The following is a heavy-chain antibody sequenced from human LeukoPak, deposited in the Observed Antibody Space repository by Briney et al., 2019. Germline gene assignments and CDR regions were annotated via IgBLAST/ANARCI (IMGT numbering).Heavy chain of an antibody. Sequence: ASVNVSCKASGYTFTSNYMHWVRQAPGQGLEWMGTINPSGGSTSYAQKFQGRVTMTRDTSTSTVYMELSSLRSEDTAVYYCARYRPPTSSFDCWGQGTLVTVSS. V-gene: IGHV1-46*01. J-gene: IGHJ4*02. CDR3: ARYRPPTSSFDC. CDR1: GYTFTSNY. CDR2: INPSGGST. D-gene: IGHD6-6*01.